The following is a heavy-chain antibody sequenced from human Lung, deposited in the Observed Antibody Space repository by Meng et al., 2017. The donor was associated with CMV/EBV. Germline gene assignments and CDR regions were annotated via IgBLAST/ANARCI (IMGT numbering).Heavy chain of an antibody. CDR3: ARGRLGSRGYSVEYFQH. D-gene: IGHD3-22*01. CDR1: GFTFSDYY. Sequence: SXAASGFTFSDYYMSWIRQAPGKGLEWVSYISSSGSTIYYADSVKGRFTISRDNAKNSLYLQMNSLRAEDTAVYYCARGRLGSRGYSVEYFQHWGQGTXVTVSS. V-gene: IGHV3-11*01. CDR2: ISSSGSTI. J-gene: IGHJ1*01.